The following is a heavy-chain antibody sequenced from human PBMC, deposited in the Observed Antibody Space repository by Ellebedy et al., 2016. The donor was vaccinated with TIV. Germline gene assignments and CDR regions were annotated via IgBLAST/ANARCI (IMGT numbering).Heavy chain of an antibody. Sequence: AASVKVSCKASGYTFSDYGINWVRQAPGLGLEWMGWISPNGGGTHYAQKFQGRVSMTGDTSISTAYLELSRLTSDDTAVYYCARDYWGSYEYWGQGTLVTVSS. CDR2: ISPNGGGT. V-gene: IGHV1-2*02. CDR3: ARDYWGSYEY. D-gene: IGHD1-26*01. CDR1: GYTFSDYG. J-gene: IGHJ4*02.